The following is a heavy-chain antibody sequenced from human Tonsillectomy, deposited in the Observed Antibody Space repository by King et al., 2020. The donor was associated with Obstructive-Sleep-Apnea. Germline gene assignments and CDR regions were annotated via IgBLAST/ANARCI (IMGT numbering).Heavy chain of an antibody. J-gene: IGHJ6*02. V-gene: IGHV3-30*13. CDR2: ISFDGTEK. CDR1: GFTFSSYV. CDR3: ARDKDTDPSLLCGMGV. Sequence: VQLVESGGGVVQPGRSLRLSCEASGFTFSSYVMHWVRQAPGKGLEWVTFISFDGTEKNYADSVKGRFTISRDNSKNRLSLQMNSLRDDDTAVYYCARDKDTDPSLLCGMGVWGQGTTVTVSS.